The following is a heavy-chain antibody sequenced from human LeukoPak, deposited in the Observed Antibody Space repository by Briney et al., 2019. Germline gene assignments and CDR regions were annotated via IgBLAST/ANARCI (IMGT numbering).Heavy chain of an antibody. J-gene: IGHJ4*02. D-gene: IGHD7-27*01. Sequence: GGSLRLSCAASGFTFSSYGMHWVRQAPGKGLEWVAVISYDGSNKYYADSVKGRFTISRDNSKNTLYLQMNSLRAEDTAVYYCAKASLTGDRLDYFDYWGQGTLVTVSS. CDR2: ISYDGSNK. V-gene: IGHV3-30*18. CDR1: GFTFSSYG. CDR3: AKASLTGDRLDYFDY.